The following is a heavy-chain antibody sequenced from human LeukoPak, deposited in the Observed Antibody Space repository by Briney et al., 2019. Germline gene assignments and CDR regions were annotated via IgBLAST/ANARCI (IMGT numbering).Heavy chain of an antibody. D-gene: IGHD3-3*01. Sequence: ASVKVSCKASRGTFSSYAISWVRQAPGQGLEWIGGIIPIFGTANYAQKFQGRVTITADESTSTAYMELSSLRSEDTAVYYCARVAKRFLEPTSYYFDYWGQGTLVTVSS. CDR2: IIPIFGTA. CDR1: RGTFSSYA. J-gene: IGHJ4*02. CDR3: ARVAKRFLEPTSYYFDY. V-gene: IGHV1-69*13.